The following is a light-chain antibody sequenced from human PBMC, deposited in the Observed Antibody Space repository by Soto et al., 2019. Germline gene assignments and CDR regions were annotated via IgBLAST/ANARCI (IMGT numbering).Light chain of an antibody. CDR2: EDN. V-gene: IGLV2-23*01. J-gene: IGLJ3*02. CDR3: CSYAGSSLRV. Sequence: QSALTQPASVSGSPGQSITISCTGTSSDIGSYNLVSWYQQHPGKAPKLMIYEDNKRPSGVSNRFPGSKSGNTASLTISGLQAEDEADYYCCSYAGSSLRVFGGGTKVTVL. CDR1: SSDIGSYNL.